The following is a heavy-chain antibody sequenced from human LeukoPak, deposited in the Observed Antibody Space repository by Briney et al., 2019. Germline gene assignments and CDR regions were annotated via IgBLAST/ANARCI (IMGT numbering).Heavy chain of an antibody. J-gene: IGHJ4*02. CDR1: GFTFSSYA. D-gene: IGHD3-10*01. CDR3: VAGSGSYYNGPYYFDY. Sequence: GGSLRLSCAASGFTFSSYAMSWVRQAPGKGLQWVSSISGSGGSTYYADSVKGRFTTSRDKSKNTLYLQINSLRAEDTAVYYCVAGSGSYYNGPYYFDYWGQGTLVTVSS. V-gene: IGHV3-23*01. CDR2: ISGSGGST.